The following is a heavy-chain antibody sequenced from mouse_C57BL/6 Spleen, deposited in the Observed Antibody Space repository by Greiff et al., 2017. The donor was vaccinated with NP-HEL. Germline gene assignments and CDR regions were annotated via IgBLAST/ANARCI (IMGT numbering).Heavy chain of an antibody. J-gene: IGHJ1*03. CDR3: VYYGSSYGYFDV. CDR2: IDPSDSET. V-gene: IGHV1-52*01. Sequence: VQLQQPGAELVRPGSLVKLSCKASGYTFTSYWMHWVKQRPIQGLEWIGNIDPSDSETHYNQKFKDKATLTVDKSSSTAYMQLSSLTSEDSAVYYCVYYGSSYGYFDVWGTGTTVTVSS. D-gene: IGHD1-1*01. CDR1: GYTFTSYW.